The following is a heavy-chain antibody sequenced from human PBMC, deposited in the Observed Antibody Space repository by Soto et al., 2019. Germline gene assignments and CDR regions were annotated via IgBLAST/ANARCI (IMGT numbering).Heavy chain of an antibody. CDR2: IYHTGST. CDR1: GGSISSSQW. Sequence: PSETLSLTCAVSGGSISSSQWWSWVRQPPGKGLEWIGEIYHTGSTNYNPSLKSRVTISVDKSKNQFSLNLTSLTAADTAVYFCARDPSFIHDYGDYISDYWGQGTLVTVSS. J-gene: IGHJ4*02. D-gene: IGHD4-17*01. CDR3: ARDPSFIHDYGDYISDY. V-gene: IGHV4-4*02.